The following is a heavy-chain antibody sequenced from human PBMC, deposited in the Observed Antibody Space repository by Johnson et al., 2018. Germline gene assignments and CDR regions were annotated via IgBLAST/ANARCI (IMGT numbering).Heavy chain of an antibody. Sequence: VQLVQSGGGVVQPGRSLRLSCAASGFTFSTYSMNWVRQAPGKGLEWISYITSSSSTIYYADSVKGRFTISRDNAKNSLYLQMNSLRAEDTAVYYCTRPVVPRGRDAFDIWGQGTMVTVSS. CDR3: TRPVVPRGRDAFDI. CDR1: GFTFSTYS. V-gene: IGHV3-48*01. D-gene: IGHD3-22*01. CDR2: ITSSSSTI. J-gene: IGHJ3*02.